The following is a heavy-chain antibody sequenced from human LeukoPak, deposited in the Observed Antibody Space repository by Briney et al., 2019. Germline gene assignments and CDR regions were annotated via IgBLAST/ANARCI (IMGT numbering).Heavy chain of an antibody. CDR2: IKQDGSEK. V-gene: IGHV3-7*01. J-gene: IGHJ5*02. Sequence: PSETLSLTCTVSGYSISSGYYWGWVRQAPGKGLEWVANIKQDGSEKYYVDSVKGRFTISRDNAKNSLYLQMNSLRAEDTAVYYCARECVKYCSSNNWFDPWGQGTLVTVSS. CDR3: ARECVKYCSSNNWFDP. CDR1: GYSISSGYY. D-gene: IGHD2-2*01.